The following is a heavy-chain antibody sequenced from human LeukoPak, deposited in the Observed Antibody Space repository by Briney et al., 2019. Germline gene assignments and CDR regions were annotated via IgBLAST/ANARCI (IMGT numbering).Heavy chain of an antibody. V-gene: IGHV3-23*01. D-gene: IGHD6-19*01. J-gene: IGHJ4*02. CDR2: INPSGGNT. Sequence: GGSLRLSCAASGFTFTTGFTFSSYSMSWVRQAPGKGLEWVSTINPSGGNTHYADSVKGRFTISRDNSKNTLYLQMNSLRAEDTAVYYCAKKISSGWYDVVDYWGQGTLVTVSS. CDR1: GFTFTTGFTFSSYS. CDR3: AKKISSGWYDVVDY.